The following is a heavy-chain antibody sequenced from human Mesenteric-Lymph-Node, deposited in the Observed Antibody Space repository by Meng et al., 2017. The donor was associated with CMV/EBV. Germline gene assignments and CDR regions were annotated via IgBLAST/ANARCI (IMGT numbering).Heavy chain of an antibody. V-gene: IGHV3-23*01. CDR3: AKDILRSDTYIDSWSGYHYGMDV. CDR2: ISGGGGRI. J-gene: IGHJ6*02. D-gene: IGHD3-3*01. CDR1: GFTFSSYA. Sequence: GESLKISCAASGFTFSSYAVSWVRQAPGKGLEWVSGISGGGGRIYNADPVKGRFTISRDNCKNTVYLQMNSLRGEDTAVYYCAKDILRSDTYIDSWSGYHYGMDVWGQGTTVTVSS.